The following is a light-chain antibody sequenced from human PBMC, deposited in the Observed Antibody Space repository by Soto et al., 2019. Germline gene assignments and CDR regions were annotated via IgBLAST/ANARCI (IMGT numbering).Light chain of an antibody. CDR2: GNY. CDR3: QSYDSSLSEYV. V-gene: IGLV1-40*01. J-gene: IGLJ1*01. Sequence: QSVLTQPPSVSGAPGQRVTISCTGSSSNIGATYDVHWYQHLPGTAPKLLIYGNYNRSSGVPDRFSGSKSGASASLAITGLQAEDEADYYCQSYDSSLSEYVFGTGTKVTVL. CDR1: SSNIGATYD.